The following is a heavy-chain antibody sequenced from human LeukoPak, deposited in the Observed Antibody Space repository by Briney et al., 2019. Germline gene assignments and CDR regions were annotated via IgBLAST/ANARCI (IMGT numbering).Heavy chain of an antibody. CDR3: ARGDYYTAPFDY. CDR2: IHYSGNT. V-gene: IGHV4-61*01. Sequence: PSETLSLTCTVSGGSVSSGSYYWSWIRQPPGKGLEWIGYIHYSGNTNHNPSLKSRATISVDTSKNQFSLKLSSVTTADTAVYYCARGDYYTAPFDYWGQGTLVTVSS. D-gene: IGHD3-10*01. CDR1: GGSVSSGSYY. J-gene: IGHJ4*02.